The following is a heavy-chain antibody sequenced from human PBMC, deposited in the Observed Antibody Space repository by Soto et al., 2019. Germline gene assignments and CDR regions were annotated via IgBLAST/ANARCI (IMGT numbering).Heavy chain of an antibody. D-gene: IGHD6-13*01. CDR3: ARLSSSWSMDV. J-gene: IGHJ6*02. CDR2: TWYDGSNK. Sequence: QVQLVKSGGGVVQPGRSLRLSCAASGFTFSSYGMHWVRQAPGKGLEWVAVTWYDGSNKYHADSVKGRFTISRDNSKNTLYLQMNSLRVEDTAVYYCARLSSSWSMDVWGQGTTVTVSS. V-gene: IGHV3-33*01. CDR1: GFTFSSYG.